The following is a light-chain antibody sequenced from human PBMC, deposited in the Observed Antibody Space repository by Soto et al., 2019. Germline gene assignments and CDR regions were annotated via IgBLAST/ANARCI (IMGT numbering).Light chain of an antibody. CDR1: SSDVWSYNF. J-gene: IGLJ2*01. CDR2: EGS. CDR3: CSAVSSSLV. Sequence: QSALTQPASVSGSPGQSITISCTGASSDVWSYNFVSWYQQHPGRAPKLMIYEGSKRPSGVSNRFSGSKSGNTASLTISGLQAEDEADYYCCSAVSSSLVFGGGTKLTVL. V-gene: IGLV2-23*01.